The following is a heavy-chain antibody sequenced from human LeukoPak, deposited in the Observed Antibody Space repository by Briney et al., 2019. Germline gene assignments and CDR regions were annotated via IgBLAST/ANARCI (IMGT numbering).Heavy chain of an antibody. CDR3: ASHDSSGYYFDY. D-gene: IGHD3-22*01. CDR1: GFTFSSYG. J-gene: IGHJ4*02. V-gene: IGHV3-30*03. Sequence: GGSLRLSCAASGFTFSSYGMHWVRQAPGKGLEWVAVISYDGSNKYYADSVKGRFTISRDNSKNTLYLQMNSLRAEDTAVYYCASHDSSGYYFDYWGQGTLVTVSS. CDR2: ISYDGSNK.